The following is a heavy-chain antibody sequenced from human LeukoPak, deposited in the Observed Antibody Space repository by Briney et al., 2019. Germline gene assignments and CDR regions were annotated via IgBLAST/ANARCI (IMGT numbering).Heavy chain of an antibody. V-gene: IGHV4-4*09. CDR2: IYTSGST. CDR3: ARGTQSDIVATIEYYFDY. D-gene: IGHD5-12*01. CDR1: GGSISSYY. Sequence: SETLSLTCTVSGGSISSYYWSWIRQPPGKGLEWIGYIYTSGSTNYNPSLKSRVTISVDTSKNQFSLKLSSVTAADTAVYYCARGTQSDIVATIEYYFDYWGQGTLVTVSS. J-gene: IGHJ4*02.